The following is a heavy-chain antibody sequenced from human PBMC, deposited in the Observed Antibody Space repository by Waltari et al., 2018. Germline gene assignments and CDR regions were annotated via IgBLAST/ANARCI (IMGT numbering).Heavy chain of an antibody. CDR2: SYPGDSYT. CDR1: GYSFTNYW. CDR3: ARHVSRSSPNYYFDY. V-gene: IGHV5-51*01. Sequence: EVLLVQSGAEVKKPGESLKISCKGSGYSFTNYWIGWVRQMPGKGLEWMGISYPGDSYTRYSPSFQGQVTISADKSISTAYLQWSSLKASDTAMYYCARHVSRSSPNYYFDYWGQGTLVTVSS. D-gene: IGHD6-6*01. J-gene: IGHJ4*02.